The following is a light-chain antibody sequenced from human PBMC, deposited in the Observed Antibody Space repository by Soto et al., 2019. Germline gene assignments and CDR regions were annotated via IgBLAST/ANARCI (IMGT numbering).Light chain of an antibody. CDR1: QSVGSN. CDR2: GAS. CDR3: QQYNDWPRT. V-gene: IGKV3-15*01. Sequence: IVMTQSPATLSVSPGERATLSFRASQSVGSNLAWYQQKPGQAPRLLMYGASTRATGIPARFSGSGSGTEFTLTISSLQSEDFAIYYCQQYNDWPRTFGQGTKVDIK. J-gene: IGKJ1*01.